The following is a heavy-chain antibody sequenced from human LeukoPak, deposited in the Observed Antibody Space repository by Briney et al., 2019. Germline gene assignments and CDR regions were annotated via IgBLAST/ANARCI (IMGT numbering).Heavy chain of an antibody. CDR1: GYSFTSYW. CDR2: IYPGDSDT. V-gene: IGHV5-51*01. Sequence: GESLKISCKGSGYSFTSYWIGWVRQMLGKGLEWMGIIYPGDSDTRYSPSFQGQVTISADKSISTAYLQWSSLNASDTAMYYCARQAQDDYVWGSPIHFDYWGQGTLVTVSS. J-gene: IGHJ4*02. CDR3: ARQAQDDYVWGSPIHFDY. D-gene: IGHD3-16*01.